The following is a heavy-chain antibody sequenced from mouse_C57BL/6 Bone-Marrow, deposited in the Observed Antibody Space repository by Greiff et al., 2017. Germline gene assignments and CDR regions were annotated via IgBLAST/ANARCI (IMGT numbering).Heavy chain of an antibody. CDR3: THYYYGSYYCDY. CDR2: IDPENGDT. V-gene: IGHV14-4*01. J-gene: IGHJ2*01. Sequence: VQLQQSGAELVRPGASVKLSCTASGFNIKDDYMHWVKQRPEQGLEWIGWIDPENGDTEYASKFQGKATITADTSSNTAYLQISSLTSEDTAVYYCTHYYYGSYYCDYWGQGTTLTVSS. CDR1: GFNIKDDY. D-gene: IGHD1-1*01.